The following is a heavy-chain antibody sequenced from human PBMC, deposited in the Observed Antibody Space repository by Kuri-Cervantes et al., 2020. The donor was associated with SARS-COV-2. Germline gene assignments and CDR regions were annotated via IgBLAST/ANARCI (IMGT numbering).Heavy chain of an antibody. Sequence: SETLSLTCTVSGGSVSSYYWSWIRQPPGKGLEWIGYIYYSGSTNYNPSLKSRVAISLDTSKNQFSLKLTSLTAADTALYYCVRETYHLIPETAHDYYYMDVWGKGTTVTVSS. CDR1: GGSVSSYY. CDR3: VRETYHLIPETAHDYYYMDV. V-gene: IGHV4-59*02. D-gene: IGHD1-1*01. CDR2: IYYSGST. J-gene: IGHJ6*03.